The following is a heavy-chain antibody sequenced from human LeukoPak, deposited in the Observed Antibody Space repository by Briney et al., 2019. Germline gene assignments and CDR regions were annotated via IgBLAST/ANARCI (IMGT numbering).Heavy chain of an antibody. CDR1: GYRFTSNW. CDR2: IYPGDSDT. Sequence: GESLKISCKGSGYRFTSNWIAWVRQLPGKGLEWMGSIYPGDSDTRYSPSFQGPVTISAHKSINTASLQWSSLKASDTAMYYCARGDYFDLWGQGTLVTVSS. J-gene: IGHJ4*02. CDR3: ARGDYFDL. V-gene: IGHV5-51*01.